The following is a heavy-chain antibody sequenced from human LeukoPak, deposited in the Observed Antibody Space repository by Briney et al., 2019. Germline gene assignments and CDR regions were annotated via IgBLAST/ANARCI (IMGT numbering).Heavy chain of an antibody. J-gene: IGHJ4*02. D-gene: IGHD3-10*01. CDR3: ARQNNFGFVDS. V-gene: IGHV4-30-2*01. CDR2: IYHSGST. CDR1: GGSISSGGYS. Sequence: PSETLSLTCAVSGGSISSGGYSWSWIRQPPGKGLEWIGYIYHSGSTYYNPSLKSRVTMTVDTSKNQFSLKLSSVTAADTAVYYCARQNNFGFVDSWGQGTLVTVSS.